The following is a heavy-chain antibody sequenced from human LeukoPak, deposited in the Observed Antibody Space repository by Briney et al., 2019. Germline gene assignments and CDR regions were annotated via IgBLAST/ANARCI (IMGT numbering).Heavy chain of an antibody. V-gene: IGHV3-48*03. CDR2: ISSSGSTI. J-gene: IGHJ5*02. CDR1: GFTFSSYE. CDR3: ARENPNFGYA. Sequence: GGSLRLSCAASGFTFSSYEMNWVRQAPGKGLEWVSYISSSGSTIYYADSVKGRFTISRDNAKNSLYLQMNSLRAEDTAVYYCARENPNFGYAWGQGTLVTVSS. D-gene: IGHD5-18*01.